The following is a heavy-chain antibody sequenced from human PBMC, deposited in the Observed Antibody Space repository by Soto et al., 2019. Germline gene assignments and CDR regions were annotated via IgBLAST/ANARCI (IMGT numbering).Heavy chain of an antibody. V-gene: IGHV1-46*03. CDR3: ARDLLYYGETHNWFDP. CDR1: GYTFTNYY. Sequence: QVQLVQSGAEVKKSGASVKVSCKASGYTFTNYYLHWVRQAPGQGLEWMGMIKPSGGSITYAQKFQSRVTMTSDTSTNTVYMELSSLRSEDTAVYYCARDLLYYGETHNWFDPWGQGTLVTVSS. D-gene: IGHD4-17*01. CDR2: IKPSGGSI. J-gene: IGHJ5*02.